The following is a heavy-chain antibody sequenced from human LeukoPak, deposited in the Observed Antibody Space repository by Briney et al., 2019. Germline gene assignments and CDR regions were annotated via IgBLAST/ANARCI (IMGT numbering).Heavy chain of an antibody. D-gene: IGHD6-13*01. V-gene: IGHV4-34*01. CDR1: GGSFSGYY. J-gene: IGHJ4*02. Sequence: SETLSLTCAVHGGSFSGYYWSWIRQPPAKGLEWIGEINHSGSTNYNPSLKSRVTISVDTSKNQFSLKLSSVTAADTAVYYCARGKTWYSSSWYDYWGQGTLVTVSS. CDR3: ARGKTWYSSSWYDY. CDR2: INHSGST.